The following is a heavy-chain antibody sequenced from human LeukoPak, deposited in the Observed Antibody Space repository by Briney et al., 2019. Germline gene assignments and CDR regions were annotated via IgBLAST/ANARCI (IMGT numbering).Heavy chain of an antibody. CDR2: IHSTGAT. CDR1: GGFITNYY. J-gene: IGHJ5*02. Sequence: SETLSLTCTVSGGFITNYYWDWIRQPPGRGLEWVGYIHSTGATSYNPSLKSRVTMSIDTSKKQFSLKVTSVAAADTAVYYCAGHGYDDDDLSLTWGQGTLVTVSS. D-gene: IGHD3-16*01. CDR3: AGHGYDDDDLSLT. V-gene: IGHV4-59*08.